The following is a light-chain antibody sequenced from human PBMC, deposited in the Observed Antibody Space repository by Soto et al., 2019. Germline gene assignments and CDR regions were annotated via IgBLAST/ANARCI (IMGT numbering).Light chain of an antibody. CDR1: SSDVGGYNY. V-gene: IGLV2-14*03. CDR3: SSYTSSNTYV. CDR2: DVS. Sequence: QSALTQPASVSGSPGQSITISCAGTSSDVGGYNYVSWYQQHPGKAPKLMIYDVSNRPSGVSSRSSGSKSGNTASLTISGLQAEDEADYYCSSYTSSNTYVFGTGTKLTVL. J-gene: IGLJ1*01.